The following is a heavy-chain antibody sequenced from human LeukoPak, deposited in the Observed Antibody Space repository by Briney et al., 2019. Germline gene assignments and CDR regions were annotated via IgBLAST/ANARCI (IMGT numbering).Heavy chain of an antibody. Sequence: GGSLRLSCAVSGISVSANYMSWVRQAPGKGLEWVSVIYSGGSTAYADSVKGRFTISRDNSKNTLYLQVDSLRAEDTAVYYCAVDSSGYYWGQGTLVTVSS. J-gene: IGHJ4*02. D-gene: IGHD3-22*01. CDR3: AVDSSGYY. CDR1: GISVSANY. CDR2: IYSGGST. V-gene: IGHV3-66*01.